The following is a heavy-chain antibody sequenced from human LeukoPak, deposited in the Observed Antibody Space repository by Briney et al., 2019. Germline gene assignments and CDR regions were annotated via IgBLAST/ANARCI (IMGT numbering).Heavy chain of an antibody. Sequence: GGSLRLSCEASGITVSTNYMSWVRQAPGKGLEWVSVIDSGGDTYYADSVKGRFTISRDSSKNTLFLQMNSLRGDDTAVYYCVKVYDGTYAYPLDYWGQGTLVTVSS. CDR2: IDSGGDT. J-gene: IGHJ4*02. D-gene: IGHD1-26*01. CDR1: GITVSTNY. V-gene: IGHV3-66*01. CDR3: VKVYDGTYAYPLDY.